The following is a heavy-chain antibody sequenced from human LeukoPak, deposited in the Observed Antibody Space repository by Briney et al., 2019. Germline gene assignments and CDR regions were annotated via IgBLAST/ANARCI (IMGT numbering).Heavy chain of an antibody. CDR1: GGSISSYY. V-gene: IGHV4-59*01. J-gene: IGHJ4*02. CDR2: IYYSGST. Sequence: SETLSLTCTVSGGSISSYYWSWIRQPPGKGLEWIGYIYYSGSTNYNPSLKSRVTISVDTSKNQFSLKLSSVTAADTAVYYCARHDYYGSGILDYWGQGTLVTVSS. CDR3: ARHDYYGSGILDY. D-gene: IGHD3-10*01.